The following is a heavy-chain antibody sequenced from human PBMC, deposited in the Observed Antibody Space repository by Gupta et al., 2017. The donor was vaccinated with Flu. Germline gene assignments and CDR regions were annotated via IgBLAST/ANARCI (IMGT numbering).Heavy chain of an antibody. V-gene: IGHV3-23*01. CDR3: VRGRYCSSTSCYEWGWYFAL. Sequence: SSYAMSWVRQAPGKGLEWVSAISSSGGTTYYADSVKGRFTISRDNSKNTLYLQMNSLRAEDTAVYYCVRGRYCSSTSCYEWGWYFALWGRGT. D-gene: IGHD2-2*01. CDR1: SSYA. CDR2: ISSSGGTT. J-gene: IGHJ2*01.